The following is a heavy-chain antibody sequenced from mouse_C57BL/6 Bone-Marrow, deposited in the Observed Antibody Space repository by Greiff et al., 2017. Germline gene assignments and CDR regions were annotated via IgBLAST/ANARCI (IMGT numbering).Heavy chain of an antibody. CDR2: ISSGSSTI. J-gene: IGHJ4*01. D-gene: IGHD2-1*01. V-gene: IGHV5-17*01. CDR3: ARGGHYPGAMDY. CDR1: GFTFSDYG. Sequence: DVQLVESGGGLVKPGGSLKLSCAASGFTFSDYGMHWVRQAPEKGLEWVAYISSGSSTIYYADTVKGRFTISRDNAKNTLFLQMTSLRSEDTAMYYCARGGHYPGAMDYWGQGTSVTVSS.